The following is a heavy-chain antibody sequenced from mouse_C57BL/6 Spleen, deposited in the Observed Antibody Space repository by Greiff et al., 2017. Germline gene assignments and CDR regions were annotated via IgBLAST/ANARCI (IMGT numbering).Heavy chain of an antibody. D-gene: IGHD1-1*01. CDR3: TREGITTVVGAMDY. V-gene: IGHV5-9-1*02. J-gene: IGHJ4*01. Sequence: EVQVVESGEGLVKPGGSLKLSCAASGFTFSSYAMSWVRQTPEKRLEWVAYISSGGDYIYYADTVKGRFTISRDNARNTLYLQMSSLKSEDTAMYYCTREGITTVVGAMDYWGQGTSVTVSS. CDR1: GFTFSSYA. CDR2: ISSGGDYI.